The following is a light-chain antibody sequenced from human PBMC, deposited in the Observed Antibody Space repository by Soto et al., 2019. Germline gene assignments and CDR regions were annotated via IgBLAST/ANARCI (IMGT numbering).Light chain of an antibody. CDR2: WAS. CDR3: QKYYSTPLT. CDR1: QSVLYSSNNKNY. J-gene: IGKJ4*01. Sequence: DIVMTQSPDSLAVSLGERATINCKSSQSVLYSSNNKNYLAWYQQKPGQPPKLLIYWASTRESGVPDRFSGSGSGTDFTLTISSLQAEDVAVHYCQKYYSTPLTFGGGTKVEIK. V-gene: IGKV4-1*01.